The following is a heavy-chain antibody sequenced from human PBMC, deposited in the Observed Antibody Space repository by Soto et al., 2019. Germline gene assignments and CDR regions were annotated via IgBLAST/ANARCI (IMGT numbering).Heavy chain of an antibody. CDR2: IWYDGSDK. CDR1: GFTFSNYV. Sequence: QVQLVESGGGVVQPGRSLRLSCAASGFTFSNYVMHWVRQPPGKGLEWVAVIWYDGSDKYYTDSVKGRFTISRDNSKNTLFLQMNSLRADDTAVYYCARDQGWEALAVAGIDYWGQGTLVTVSS. CDR3: ARDQGWEALAVAGIDY. V-gene: IGHV3-33*01. D-gene: IGHD6-19*01. J-gene: IGHJ4*02.